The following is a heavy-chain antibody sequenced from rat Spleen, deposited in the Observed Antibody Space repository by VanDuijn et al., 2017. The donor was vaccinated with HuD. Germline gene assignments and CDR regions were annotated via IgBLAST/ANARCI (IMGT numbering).Heavy chain of an antibody. V-gene: IGHV5-25*01. CDR2: ITSGGSNT. J-gene: IGHJ2*01. CDR3: AKTAFDY. Sequence: EVQLVESGGGLVQPGRSLKLSCAASGFTFSSFAMAWVRQAPKKGLEWVATITSGGSNTYYPDSVKGRFTISRDNAKSTLYLQMDSLRSEDTATYYCAKTAFDYWGQGVMVTVSS. CDR1: GFTFSSFA.